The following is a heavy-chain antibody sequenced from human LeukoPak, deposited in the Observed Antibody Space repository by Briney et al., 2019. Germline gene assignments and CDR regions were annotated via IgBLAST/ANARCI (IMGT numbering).Heavy chain of an antibody. CDR3: AREAWDTRGYPPPRSGWYFDL. D-gene: IGHD3-22*01. CDR1: GGSFSGYY. J-gene: IGHJ2*01. CDR2: INHSGST. Sequence: PSETLSLTCAVYGGSFSGYYWSWIRQPPGKGLEWIGEINHSGSTNYNPSLRSRVTISVDTSKKQFSLKLSSVTAADTAVYYCAREAWDTRGYPPPRSGWYFDLWGRGTLVIVSS. V-gene: IGHV4-34*01.